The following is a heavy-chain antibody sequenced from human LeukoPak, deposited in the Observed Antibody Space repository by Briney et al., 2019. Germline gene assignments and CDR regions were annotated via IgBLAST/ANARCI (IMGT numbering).Heavy chain of an antibody. J-gene: IGHJ4*02. CDR1: GGSISSGSYY. Sequence: PSQTLSLTCTVSGGSISSGSYYWSWIRQPAGKGLEWIGRIYTSGSTNYNPSLKSRVTISVDTSKNQFSLKLSSVTAADTAVYYCAREYYDILTGYQYFDYWGQGTLVTVSS. CDR3: AREYYDILTGYQYFDY. V-gene: IGHV4-61*02. D-gene: IGHD3-9*01. CDR2: IYTSGST.